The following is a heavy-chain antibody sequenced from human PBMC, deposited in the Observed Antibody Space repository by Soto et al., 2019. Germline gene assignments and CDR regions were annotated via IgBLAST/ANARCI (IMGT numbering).Heavy chain of an antibody. CDR2: ISAYNGNT. CDR1: GYSLTSYG. D-gene: IGHD5-18*01. V-gene: IGHV1-18*04. Sequence: ASVKVSCKASGYSLTSYGISWVRQTPGQGLEWMGWISAYNGNTDYAQKLQGRVTMTTDTSTSTAYMELSSLTSDDTAVYYFAICPGYSYGFAPDPYYYGMDVWGQGTTVTVSS. CDR3: AICPGYSYGFAPDPYYYGMDV. J-gene: IGHJ6*02.